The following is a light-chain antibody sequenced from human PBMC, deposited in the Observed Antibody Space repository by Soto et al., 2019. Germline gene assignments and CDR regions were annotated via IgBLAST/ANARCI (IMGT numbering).Light chain of an antibody. J-gene: IGKJ1*01. Sequence: EIVLTQSPGTLSLSPGEGATLSCRASQSVSSYLAWYQQKPGQAPRPLIYDASNRATGIPARFSGSGSGTDFTLTISSLEPEDFAIYYCQQRTNWPRVTFGQGTKVDIK. CDR3: QQRTNWPRVT. V-gene: IGKV3-11*01. CDR2: DAS. CDR1: QSVSSY.